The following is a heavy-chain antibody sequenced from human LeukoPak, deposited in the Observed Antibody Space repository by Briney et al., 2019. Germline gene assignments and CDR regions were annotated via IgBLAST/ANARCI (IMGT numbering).Heavy chain of an antibody. CDR3: ARASYSSSWYGGHAFDI. J-gene: IGHJ3*02. CDR2: IYYSGST. V-gene: IGHV4-39*07. D-gene: IGHD6-13*01. Sequence: PSETLSLTCTVSGGSISSSSYYWGWIRQPPGKGLEWIGSIYYSGSTNYNPSLKSRVTISVDTSKNQFSLKLSSVTAADTAVYDCARASYSSSWYGGHAFDIWGQGTMVTVSS. CDR1: GGSISSSSYY.